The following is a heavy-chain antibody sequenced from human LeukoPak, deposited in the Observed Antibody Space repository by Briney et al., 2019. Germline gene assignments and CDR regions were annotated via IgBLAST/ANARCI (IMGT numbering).Heavy chain of an antibody. V-gene: IGHV1-69*05. D-gene: IGHD3-16*01. CDR3: VRDPDLEGGGSYAFDI. Sequence: ASVKVSCKASGGTFSSYAISWVRQAPGQGLEWMGRIIPIFGTANYAQKFQGRVTITTDESTSTAYMELSSLRSEDTAVYYCVRDPDLEGGGSYAFDIWGQGTMVTVSS. J-gene: IGHJ3*02. CDR1: GGTFSSYA. CDR2: IIPIFGTA.